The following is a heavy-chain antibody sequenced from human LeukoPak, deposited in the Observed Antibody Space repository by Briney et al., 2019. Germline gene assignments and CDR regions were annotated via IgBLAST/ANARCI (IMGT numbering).Heavy chain of an antibody. J-gene: IGHJ4*02. Sequence: GGSLRLSCTASGFSFSGHWMHWARQLPGKGLVWVSRISTTGSTTSYADSVKGRFTVSRDNAKNTLYLQVNNLRAEDTAVYYCARGPNSNWSGLDFWGQGTLLTVSS. CDR3: ARGPNSNWSGLDF. CDR2: ISTTGSTT. CDR1: GFSFSGHW. V-gene: IGHV3-74*01. D-gene: IGHD6-6*01.